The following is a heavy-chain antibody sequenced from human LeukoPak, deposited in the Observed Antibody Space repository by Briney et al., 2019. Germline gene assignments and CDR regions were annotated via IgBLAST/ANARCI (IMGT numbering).Heavy chain of an antibody. J-gene: IGHJ4*02. CDR1: GFTFRTYA. CDR2: VTGSGGSS. CDR3: AKEGIAAPLYYFDY. V-gene: IGHV3-23*01. Sequence: GGSLRLSCAASGFTFRTYAMSWVRQAPGKGLEWVSTVTGSGGSSYYADSVRGRFTISRDNSKNTLFLQMNSLRAEDTAVYYCAKEGIAAPLYYFDYWGQGNLVTVSS. D-gene: IGHD6-13*01.